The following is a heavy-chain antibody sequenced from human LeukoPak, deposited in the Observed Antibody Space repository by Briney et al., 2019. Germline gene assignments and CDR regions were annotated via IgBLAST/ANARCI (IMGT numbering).Heavy chain of an antibody. CDR3: ARDDDDYSNSGPLDY. D-gene: IGHD4-11*01. Sequence: GGSLRLSCAASGFTFSDYYMSWVRQAPGKGLEWVSYISSGSRTKFYADSVKGRFTISRDNAKNSLYLQMNSLRAEDTAVYFCARDDDDYSNSGPLDYWGQGTLVTVSS. CDR2: ISSGSRTK. V-gene: IGHV3-11*04. CDR1: GFTFSDYY. J-gene: IGHJ4*02.